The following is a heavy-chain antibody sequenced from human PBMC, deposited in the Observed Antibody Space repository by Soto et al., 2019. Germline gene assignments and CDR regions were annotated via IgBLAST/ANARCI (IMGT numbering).Heavy chain of an antibody. CDR3: AREPFNWGWIWFDP. D-gene: IGHD7-27*01. Sequence: GGSLRLSCAASGFTFSSYSMNWVRQAPGKGLEWVSSISSSSSYIYYADSVKGRFTISRDNAKNSLYLQMNSLRAEDTAVYYCAREPFNWGWIWFDPWGQGTLVTVSS. CDR2: ISSSSSYI. J-gene: IGHJ5*02. V-gene: IGHV3-21*01. CDR1: GFTFSSYS.